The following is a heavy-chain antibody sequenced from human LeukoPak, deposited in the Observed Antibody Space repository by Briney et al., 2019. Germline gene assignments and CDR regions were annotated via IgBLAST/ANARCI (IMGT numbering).Heavy chain of an antibody. J-gene: IGHJ4*02. CDR2: IYYSGST. Sequence: SETLSLTCTVSGGSISSYYWSWIRQPPGKGLGWIGYIYYSGSTNYNPSLKSRVTISVDTSKNQFSLKLSSVTAADTAVYYCARSKDILTGYCFDYWGQGTLVTVSS. CDR1: GGSISSYY. V-gene: IGHV4-59*01. CDR3: ARSKDILTGYCFDY. D-gene: IGHD3-9*01.